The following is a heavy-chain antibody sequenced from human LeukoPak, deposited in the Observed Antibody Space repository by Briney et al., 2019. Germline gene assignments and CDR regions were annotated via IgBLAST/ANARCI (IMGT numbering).Heavy chain of an antibody. CDR2: ISGSDGST. CDR3: AKDPYYGSSGYYDH. V-gene: IGHV3-23*01. CDR1: GFTFSSYT. D-gene: IGHD3-22*01. J-gene: IGHJ5*02. Sequence: PGGSLRLSCAASGFTFSSYTMGWVRQAPGKGLEWVSAISGSDGSTHYAESVKGRFTVSRDNSKSTLYLQMNSLRAEDTAVYYCAKDPYYGSSGYYDHWGQGTLVTVSS.